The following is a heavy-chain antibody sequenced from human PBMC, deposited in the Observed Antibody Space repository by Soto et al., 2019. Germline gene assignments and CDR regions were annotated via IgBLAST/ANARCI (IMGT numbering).Heavy chain of an antibody. CDR1: GASFSDYY. J-gene: IGHJ4*02. Sequence: QVQLQQWGAGLLKPSETLSLTCAVYGASFSDYYWSWIRQPPGKGLEWIGEINDSGSTNYNPSLKSRVTISVDTSKNQFSLKLSSVTAADTAVYYCARGQWLDNDWGQGTLVTVSS. V-gene: IGHV4-34*01. D-gene: IGHD6-19*01. CDR2: INDSGST. CDR3: ARGQWLDND.